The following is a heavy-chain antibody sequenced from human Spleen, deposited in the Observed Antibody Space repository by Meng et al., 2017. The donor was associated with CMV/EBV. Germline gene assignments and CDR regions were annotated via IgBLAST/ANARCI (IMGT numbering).Heavy chain of an antibody. D-gene: IGHD1-26*01. V-gene: IGHV4-34*01. CDR1: GGSFSGYY. Sequence: SQTLSLTCAVYGGSFSGYYWSRIRQPPGKGLEWIGEINHSGSTNYNPSLKSRVTISVDTSKNQFSLKLSSVTAADTAVYYCARGLRRYSGSYTDDYWGQGTLVTVSS. CDR2: INHSGST. CDR3: ARGLRRYSGSYTDDY. J-gene: IGHJ4*02.